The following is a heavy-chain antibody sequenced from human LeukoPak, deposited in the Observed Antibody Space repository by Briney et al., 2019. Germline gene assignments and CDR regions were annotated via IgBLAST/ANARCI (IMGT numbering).Heavy chain of an antibody. J-gene: IGHJ4*02. CDR2: ISGNSGSI. CDR3: AKDAGEQGYFDS. V-gene: IGHV3-23*01. CDR1: GFTFHYYA. D-gene: IGHD3-16*01. Sequence: GGSLRLSCAASGFTFHYYAMTWVRQAPGQGVEWISIISGNSGSIYYAESVQGRFTISRDNSKNILYLQMDSLRPEDTAVYYCAKDAGEQGYFDSWGQGTLVTVSS.